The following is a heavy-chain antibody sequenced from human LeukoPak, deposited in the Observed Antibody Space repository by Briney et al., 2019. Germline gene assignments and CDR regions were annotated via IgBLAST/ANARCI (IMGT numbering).Heavy chain of an antibody. Sequence: SETLSLTCTVSGGSISSSSYFWGWIRQPPGKGLEWIGSIYYSGSTYYNPSLKSRVTVLGDTSKNQLSLKLNSVTAADTAVYYCASAEPRGIIWYPYWGQGTLVTVSS. CDR1: GGSISSSSYF. V-gene: IGHV4-39*07. J-gene: IGHJ4*02. CDR2: IYYSGST. CDR3: ASAEPRGIIWYPY. D-gene: IGHD6-13*01.